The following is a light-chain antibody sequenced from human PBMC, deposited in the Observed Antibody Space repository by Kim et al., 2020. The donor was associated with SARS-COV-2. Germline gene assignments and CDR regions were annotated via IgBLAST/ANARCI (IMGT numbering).Light chain of an antibody. CDR3: QQYVSSLT. CDR2: GAS. CDR1: QSVNSDY. J-gene: IGKJ4*01. Sequence: LTPEESATLSCRASQSVNSDYLAWHQQKPGQAPRLLIYGASNRVAGIPDRFSGSGSGTDFTLTISRLEPEDFAVYYCQQYVSSLTFGGGTKVDIK. V-gene: IGKV3-20*01.